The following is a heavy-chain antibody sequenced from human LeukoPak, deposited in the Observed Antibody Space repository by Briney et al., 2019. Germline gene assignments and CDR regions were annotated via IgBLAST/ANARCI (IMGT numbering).Heavy chain of an antibody. CDR2: LYHGGST. CDR1: GFTFTTYW. CDR3: ATRRFGELTY. J-gene: IGHJ4*02. D-gene: IGHD3-10*01. V-gene: IGHV3-66*01. Sequence: GESLRLSCAASGFTFTTYWMTWVRQAPGKGLEWVSILYHGGSTYYADSVKGRFSISRDTSKNTLYLQMNSLRVEDTAVYYCATRRFGELTYWGQGTLVTVSS.